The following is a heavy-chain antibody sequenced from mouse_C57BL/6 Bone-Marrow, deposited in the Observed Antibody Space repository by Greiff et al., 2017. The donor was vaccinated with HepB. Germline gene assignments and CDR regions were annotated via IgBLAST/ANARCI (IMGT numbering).Heavy chain of an antibody. CDR3: TRGGMPYYFDY. CDR2: IRNKANNHAT. Sequence: EVKLVESGGGLVQPGGSMKLSCAASGFTFSDAWMDWVRQSPEKGLEWVAEIRNKANNHATYYAESVKGRFTISRDDSKSSVYLQMNSLRAEDTGIYYCTRGGMPYYFDYWGQGTTLTVSS. J-gene: IGHJ2*01. CDR1: GFTFSDAW. V-gene: IGHV6-6*01.